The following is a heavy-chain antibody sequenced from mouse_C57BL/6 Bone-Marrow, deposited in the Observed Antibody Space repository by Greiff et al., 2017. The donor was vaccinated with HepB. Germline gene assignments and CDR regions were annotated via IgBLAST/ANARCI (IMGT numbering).Heavy chain of an antibody. CDR2: ISYDGSN. CDR3: ARAFYDEDWYFDV. CDR1: GYSITSGYY. D-gene: IGHD2-12*01. J-gene: IGHJ1*03. Sequence: ESGPGLVKPSQSLSLTCSVTGYSITSGYYWNWIRQFPGNKLEWMGYISYDGSNNYNPSLKNRISITRDTSKNQFFLKLNSVTTEDTATYYCARAFYDEDWYFDVWGTGTTVTVSS. V-gene: IGHV3-6*01.